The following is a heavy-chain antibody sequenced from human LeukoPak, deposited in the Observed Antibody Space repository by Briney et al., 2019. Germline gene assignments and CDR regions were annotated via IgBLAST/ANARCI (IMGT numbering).Heavy chain of an antibody. J-gene: IGHJ4*02. D-gene: IGHD3-10*01. Sequence: GGSLRLSCAASGFTFSSYWMSWVRQAPGKGLGWVANIRHDGSEKYYVDSVKGRFTVSRDNAKNSLYLQMNNLRAEDTAVYYCATHPGDYWFGYLQLWGQGTLVTVSS. V-gene: IGHV3-7*01. CDR1: GFTFSSYW. CDR3: ATHPGDYWFGYLQL. CDR2: IRHDGSEK.